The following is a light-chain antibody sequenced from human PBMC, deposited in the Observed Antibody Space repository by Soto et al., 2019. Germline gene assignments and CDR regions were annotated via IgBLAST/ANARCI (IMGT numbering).Light chain of an antibody. V-gene: IGLV1-44*01. Sequence: QSALTQPPSASGTPGQRVTISCSGSSSNIGSNTVNWYQQLPRTAPKLLIYTNNQRPSGVPDRFSGSKSGTSASLAISGLRSEDEADYYCSGWDDSLNGVIFGGGTKLTVL. CDR3: SGWDDSLNGVI. CDR2: TNN. CDR1: SSNIGSNT. J-gene: IGLJ2*01.